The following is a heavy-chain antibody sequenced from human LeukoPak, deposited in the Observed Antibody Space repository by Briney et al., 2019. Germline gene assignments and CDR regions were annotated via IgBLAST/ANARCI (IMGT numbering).Heavy chain of an antibody. Sequence: PSETLSLTCTVSGGSISSYYWSWIRQPPGKGLEWIGYIYYSGSTNYNPSLKSRVTISVDTSKNQFSLKLSSVTAADTAVYYCARAPLRWLPFDYWGQGTLVTVSS. CDR1: GGSISSYY. CDR3: ARAPLRWLPFDY. CDR2: IYYSGST. V-gene: IGHV4-59*08. D-gene: IGHD5-24*01. J-gene: IGHJ4*02.